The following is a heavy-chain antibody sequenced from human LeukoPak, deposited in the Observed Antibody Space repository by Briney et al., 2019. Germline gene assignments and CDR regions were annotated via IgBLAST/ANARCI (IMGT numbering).Heavy chain of an antibody. V-gene: IGHV3-74*01. J-gene: IGHJ4*02. D-gene: IGHD6-13*01. CDR2: ISGDGTTT. CDR3: ARDGTFDN. CDR1: GFTFINYW. Sequence: GGSLRLSCAASGFTFINYWMHRIRQGPGKELVWVSRISGDGTTTNYADSVKGRFTISRDNAKNTLYLQMNSLRVEDTALYYCARDGTFDNWGQGTLVTVSS.